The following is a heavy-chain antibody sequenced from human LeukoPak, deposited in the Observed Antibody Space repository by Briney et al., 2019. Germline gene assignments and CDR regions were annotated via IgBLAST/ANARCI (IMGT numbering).Heavy chain of an antibody. J-gene: IGHJ3*02. V-gene: IGHV4-39*01. CDR1: GGSISSSSYY. Sequence: PSETLSLSCTVSGGSISSSSYYWGWIRQPPGKGLEWIVSIYYSGSTYYNPSLKSRVTISVDTSKNQFSLKLSSVTAADTAVYYCARHRITMVRGTGALAFDIWGQGTMVTVSS. CDR2: IYYSGST. D-gene: IGHD3-10*01. CDR3: ARHRITMVRGTGALAFDI.